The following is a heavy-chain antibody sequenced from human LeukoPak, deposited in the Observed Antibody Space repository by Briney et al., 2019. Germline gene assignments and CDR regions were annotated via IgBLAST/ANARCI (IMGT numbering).Heavy chain of an antibody. D-gene: IGHD3-3*01. V-gene: IGHV3-21*01. Sequence: GGSLRLSCAASGFTFSTYAMSWVRQAPGKGLEWVSSISGSSKHVYYADLVKGRFTISRDNARNSLYLKMDSLRAEDTAVYYCARPDYDFWTGSLGGHYMDVWGKGTTVTVSS. J-gene: IGHJ6*03. CDR3: ARPDYDFWTGSLGGHYMDV. CDR1: GFTFSTYA. CDR2: ISGSSKHV.